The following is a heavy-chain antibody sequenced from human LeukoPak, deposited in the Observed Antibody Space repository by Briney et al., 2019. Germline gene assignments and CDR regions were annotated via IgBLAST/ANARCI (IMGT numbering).Heavy chain of an antibody. CDR1: GYTFTSYD. V-gene: IGHV1-8*01. Sequence: GASVKVSCKASGYTFTSYDINWVRQATGQGLEWMGWMNPNSGNAGYAQKFQGRVTMTRNTSISAAYMELSSLRSEDTAVYYCAIRPATIQPDYWGQGTLVTVSS. CDR3: AIRPATIQPDY. CDR2: MNPNSGNA. J-gene: IGHJ4*02. D-gene: IGHD5-12*01.